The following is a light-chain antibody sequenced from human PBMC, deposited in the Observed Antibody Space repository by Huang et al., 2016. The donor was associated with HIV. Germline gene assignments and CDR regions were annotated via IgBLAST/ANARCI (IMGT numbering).Light chain of an antibody. CDR2: GAS. CDR1: QSINSN. V-gene: IGKV3-15*01. CDR3: QHYNNWPPLVT. Sequence: EIVMTQSPATLSVSPGERATVSCRASQSINSNLAWYQQKPGQAPRLLIYGASTRATGIPARFRGSGSATEFTRTISSLQSEDFAFYYCQHYNNWPPLVTFGGGTKVEIK. J-gene: IGKJ4*01.